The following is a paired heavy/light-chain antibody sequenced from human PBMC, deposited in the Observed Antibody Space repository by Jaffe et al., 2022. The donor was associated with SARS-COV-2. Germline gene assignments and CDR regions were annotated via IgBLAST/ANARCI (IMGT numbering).Heavy chain of an antibody. V-gene: IGHV7-4-1*02. CDR3: ARGLYDSLTGFLFDY. CDR1: GYTFNNFG. CDR2: INTYTGNP. D-gene: IGHD3-9*01. Sequence: QVQLVQSGSGLKRPGASVKVSCKSSGYTFNNFGLHWVRQAPGQGLEWMGWINTYTGNPTYAQGFPGRFVFSLDTSVSRAYLQISGLRPEDTAVYYCARGLYDSLTGFLFDYWGQGTLVTVSS. J-gene: IGHJ4*02.
Light chain of an antibody. CDR1: QSISSY. V-gene: IGKV1-39*01. CDR3: QQSYSIPYT. J-gene: IGKJ2*01. CDR2: AAS. Sequence: DIQMTQSPSSLSASVGDRVTITCRASQSISSYLNWYQQKPGKAPKFLIYAASSLQSGVPSRFSGSRSGTDFTLTISSLQPEDFATYYCQQSYSIPYTFGQGTRLEIK.